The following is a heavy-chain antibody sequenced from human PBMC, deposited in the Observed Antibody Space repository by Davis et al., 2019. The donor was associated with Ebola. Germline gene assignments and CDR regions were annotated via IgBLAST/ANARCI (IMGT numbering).Heavy chain of an antibody. J-gene: IGHJ6*02. V-gene: IGHV1-2*04. Sequence: ASVQVSCKASGYTFTAYYMHWVRQAPGQGLEWMGWINPNSGGTNYAQKFQGWVTMTRDTSISTAYMELSRLRSDDTAVYYCARDQGTTIFGYGMDVWGQGTTVTVSS. D-gene: IGHD3-3*01. CDR1: GYTFTAYY. CDR2: INPNSGGT. CDR3: ARDQGTTIFGYGMDV.